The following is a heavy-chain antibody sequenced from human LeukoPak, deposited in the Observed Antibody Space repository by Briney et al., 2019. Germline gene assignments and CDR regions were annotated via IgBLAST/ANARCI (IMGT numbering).Heavy chain of an antibody. CDR3: ARAGTSGGLCDY. CDR1: GGSISSYF. Sequence: SETLSLTWTVSGGSISSYFWSWIRQPAGKGLEWIGRIYTSGSTKYNPSLQSRVTMSLDTSKNQLSLKLGSVTAADTAVYYCARAGTSGGLCDYWGQGTLVTVS. D-gene: IGHD1-14*01. V-gene: IGHV4-4*07. J-gene: IGHJ4*02. CDR2: IYTSGST.